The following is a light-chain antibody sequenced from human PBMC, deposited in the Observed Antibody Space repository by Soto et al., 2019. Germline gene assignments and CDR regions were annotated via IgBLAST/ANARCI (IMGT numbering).Light chain of an antibody. V-gene: IGLV2-14*01. J-gene: IGLJ1*01. CDR1: SSDLGIYNY. CDR3: SSYTTSSTRV. Sequence: QSVLTQPASVSGSPGQSIGISCSGSSSDLGIYNYVSWYQQHPGKVPKLIIFEVTNRPSGVSNRFSGSKSGNTASLTISGLQAEDEADYYCSSYTTSSTRVFGTGTKVTVL. CDR2: EVT.